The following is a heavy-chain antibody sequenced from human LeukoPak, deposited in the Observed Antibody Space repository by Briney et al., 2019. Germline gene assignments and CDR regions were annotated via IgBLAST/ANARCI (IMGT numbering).Heavy chain of an antibody. V-gene: IGHV3-48*03. D-gene: IGHD3-22*01. CDR1: GFTFSSYE. J-gene: IGHJ4*02. Sequence: GGSLRLSCAASGFTFSSYEMNRVRQAPGKGLEWVSYISSSGSTIYYADSVKGRFTISRDNAKNSLYLQMNSLGAEDTAVYYCARDTYYYDSSGYYLVYFDYWGQGTLVTASS. CDR3: ARDTYYYDSSGYYLVYFDY. CDR2: ISSSGSTI.